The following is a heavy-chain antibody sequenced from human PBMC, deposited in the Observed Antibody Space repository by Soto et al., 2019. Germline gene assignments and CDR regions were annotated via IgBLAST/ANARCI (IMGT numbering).Heavy chain of an antibody. CDR1: GFTFSSYG. V-gene: IGHV3-30*18. J-gene: IGHJ4*02. CDR3: AKDGYSVSYFDY. Sequence: VQLVESGGGVVQPGRSLRLSCAASGFTFSSYGMHWVRQAPGKGLEWVAVISYDGSNKYYADSVKGRFTISRDNSKNTLYLQMNSLRAEDTAVYYCAKDGYSVSYFDYWGQGTLVTVSS. CDR2: ISYDGSNK. D-gene: IGHD1-26*01.